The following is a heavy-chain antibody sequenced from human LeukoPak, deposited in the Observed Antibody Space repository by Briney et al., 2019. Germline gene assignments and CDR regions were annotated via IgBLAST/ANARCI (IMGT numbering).Heavy chain of an antibody. V-gene: IGHV4-34*01. Sequence: SETLSLTCAVYGGSFSGYYWSWIRQPPGKGLEWIGEINHSGSTNYNPSLKSRVTISVDTSKNQFSLKLSSVTAADTAVYYCGGGVYYDSSGYYYDAFDIWGQGTMVTVSS. J-gene: IGHJ3*02. D-gene: IGHD3-22*01. CDR3: GGGVYYDSSGYYYDAFDI. CDR2: INHSGST. CDR1: GGSFSGYY.